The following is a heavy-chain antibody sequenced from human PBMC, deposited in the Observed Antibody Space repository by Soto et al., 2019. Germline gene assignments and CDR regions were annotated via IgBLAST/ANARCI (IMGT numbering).Heavy chain of an antibody. V-gene: IGHV3-48*01. CDR1: GFTFSSYS. CDR2: ISSGSSTI. J-gene: IGHJ3*01. CDR3: AKTYSSGRGAFDV. D-gene: IGHD6-19*01. Sequence: EVQLVESGGGLVQPGGSLRLSCAASGFTFSSYSMNWVRQAPGKGLEWVSYISSGSSTIYYADSVKGRFTISRDNAQNSLFLQMNSLRAEDTAVYYCAKTYSSGRGAFDVWGQSTMVTVSS.